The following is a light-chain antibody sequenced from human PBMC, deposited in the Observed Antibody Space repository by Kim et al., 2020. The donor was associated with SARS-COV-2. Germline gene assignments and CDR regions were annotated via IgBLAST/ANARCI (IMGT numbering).Light chain of an antibody. CDR3: QQYNSYR. V-gene: IGKV1-5*01. J-gene: IGKJ2*03. CDR1: QKISTW. CDR2: DAS. Sequence: LSASVGDRVTISCRASQKISTWLAWYKQKPGKGPQVVSYDASSLESGVPSRFSGSGSGTEFTLTISSLQPDDFATYYCQQYNSYRFGQGTKVDIK.